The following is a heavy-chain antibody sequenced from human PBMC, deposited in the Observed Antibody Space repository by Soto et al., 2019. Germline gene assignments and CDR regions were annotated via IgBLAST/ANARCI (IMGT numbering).Heavy chain of an antibody. J-gene: IGHJ4*02. Sequence: QVQLVESGGGVVQPGRSLRLSCAASGFTFSSYAMHWVRQAPGKGLEWVAVISYDGSNKYYADSVKGRFTISRDNSKNTLYLKMNSLRAEDTAVYYCARDGRIETFDYWGQGTLVTVSS. V-gene: IGHV3-30-3*01. CDR3: ARDGRIETFDY. CDR1: GFTFSSYA. D-gene: IGHD2-15*01. CDR2: ISYDGSNK.